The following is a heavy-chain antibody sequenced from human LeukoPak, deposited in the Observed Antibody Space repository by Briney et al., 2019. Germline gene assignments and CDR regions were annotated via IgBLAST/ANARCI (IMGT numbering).Heavy chain of an antibody. V-gene: IGHV3-74*01. CDR2: INSDGSST. Sequence: GGSLILSCAAPGFTFSSYWMHSVRQAPGKGLVWVSRINSDGSSTSYADSVKGRFTISRDNAKNTLYLQMNSLRAEDTAVYYCARGPNFSGWLDYWGQGTLVTVSS. D-gene: IGHD6-19*01. CDR1: GFTFSSYW. J-gene: IGHJ4*02. CDR3: ARGPNFSGWLDY.